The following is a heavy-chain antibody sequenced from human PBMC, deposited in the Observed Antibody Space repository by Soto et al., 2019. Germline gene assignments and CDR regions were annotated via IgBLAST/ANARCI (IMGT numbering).Heavy chain of an antibody. CDR1: GLTFSNYW. Sequence: EVQLVESGGGLVQPGGSLRLSCAASGLTFSNYWMSWVRQAPGKGLEWVASINQDGTLKYYVDSVKGRFTISRDNAQSSFFLQMISLRAEDTAVYYCARWQSSGWYLDIWGQGTLLSVSS. J-gene: IGHJ4*02. D-gene: IGHD6-19*01. V-gene: IGHV3-7*03. CDR2: INQDGTLK. CDR3: ARWQSSGWYLDI.